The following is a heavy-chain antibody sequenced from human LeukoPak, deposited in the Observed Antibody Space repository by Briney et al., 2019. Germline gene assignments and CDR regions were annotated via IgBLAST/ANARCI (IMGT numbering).Heavy chain of an antibody. CDR1: GFTFSSYG. Sequence: GGSLRLSCAASGFTFSSYGMHWVRQAPGKGMEWVAVISYDGSNQYYADSVKGRFTISRDNSKNTLYLQMNSLRAEDTAVYYCAKDSTMEWLLLSDYWGQGTLVTVSS. D-gene: IGHD3-3*01. CDR3: AKDSTMEWLLLSDY. J-gene: IGHJ4*02. V-gene: IGHV3-30*18. CDR2: ISYDGSNQ.